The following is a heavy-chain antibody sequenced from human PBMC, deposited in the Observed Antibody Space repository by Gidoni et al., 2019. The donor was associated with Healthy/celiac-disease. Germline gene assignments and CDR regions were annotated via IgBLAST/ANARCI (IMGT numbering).Heavy chain of an antibody. CDR2: ISSSGSTI. V-gene: IGHV3-48*03. CDR3: ARGDYEVDFGAY. CDR1: GFTFSSYE. Sequence: EVQLVESGGGLVQPGGSLRLSCAASGFTFSSYEMNWVRQAPGKGLEWVSYISSSGSTIYYADSVKGRFTISRDNAKNSLYLQMNSLRAEDTAVYYCARGDYEVDFGAYWGQGTLVTVSS. J-gene: IGHJ4*02. D-gene: IGHD3-3*01.